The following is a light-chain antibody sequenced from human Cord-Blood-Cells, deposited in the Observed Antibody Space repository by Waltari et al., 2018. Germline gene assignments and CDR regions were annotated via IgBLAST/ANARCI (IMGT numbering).Light chain of an antibody. CDR2: KAS. CDR1: AVPEQY. J-gene: IGLJ2*01. V-gene: IGLV3-25*03. CDR3: QSADSSGTYVV. Sequence: YELTQPPSVPVSPGHTARITCSGGAVPEQYAYWYQQQPGQAPVLVIYKASESPSGIPERFSGSSSGTTVTLTISGVQAEDEADYYCQSADSSGTYVVFGGGTKLTVL.